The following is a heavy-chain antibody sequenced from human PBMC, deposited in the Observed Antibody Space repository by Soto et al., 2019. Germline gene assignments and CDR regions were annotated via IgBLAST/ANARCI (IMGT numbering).Heavy chain of an antibody. J-gene: IGHJ4*02. CDR3: ARRIAAAGTPGFFDY. D-gene: IGHD6-13*01. CDR2: IYYSGST. Sequence: TLSLTCTVSXGSISSGGYYWSWIRQHPGKGLEWIGYIYYSGSTYYNPSLKSRVTISVDTSKNQFSLKLSSVTAADTAVYYCARRIAAAGTPGFFDYWGQGTLVTVSS. V-gene: IGHV4-31*03. CDR1: XGSISSGGYY.